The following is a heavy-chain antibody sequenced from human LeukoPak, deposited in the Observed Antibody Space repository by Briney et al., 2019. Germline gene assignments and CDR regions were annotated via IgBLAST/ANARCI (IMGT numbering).Heavy chain of an antibody. CDR1: GFTFITYT. Sequence: GGSLRLSCAASGFTFITYTMNWVRQAPGKGLEWASSISGSSSYMYYADSVKGRFTISRDNANNSLYLQMNSLRAEDTAVYYCARDAGSSLWTGAFDIWGQGTMVTVSS. CDR2: ISGSSSYM. J-gene: IGHJ3*02. D-gene: IGHD2-21*01. CDR3: ARDAGSSLWTGAFDI. V-gene: IGHV3-21*01.